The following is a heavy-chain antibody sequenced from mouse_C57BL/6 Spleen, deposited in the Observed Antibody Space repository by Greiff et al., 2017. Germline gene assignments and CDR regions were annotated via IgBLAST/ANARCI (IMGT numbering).Heavy chain of an antibody. V-gene: IGHV1-64*01. J-gene: IGHJ3*01. Sequence: QVQLQQPGAELVKPGASVKLSCKASGYTFTSYWMHWVKQRPGQGLEWLGMIHPNSGSTNYNEKLKSKATLTVEKSSSTAYMHLSRLTSEDSAVYYFARWTSRAPFAYWGQGTLVTVSA. CDR2: IHPNSGST. D-gene: IGHD3-1*01. CDR3: ARWTSRAPFAY. CDR1: GYTFTSYW.